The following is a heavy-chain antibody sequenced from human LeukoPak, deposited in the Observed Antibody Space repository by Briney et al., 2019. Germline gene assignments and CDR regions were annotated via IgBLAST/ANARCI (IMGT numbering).Heavy chain of an antibody. V-gene: IGHV1-2*02. J-gene: IGHJ4*02. D-gene: IGHD2-15*01. CDR1: GYTFTGYY. CDR2: INPNSGGT. CDR3: ARESIVVVVAATGIDY. Sequence: ASVKVSCKASGYTFTGYYMHWVRQAPGQGLEWMGWINPNSGGTNYAQKFQGRVTMTRDTSISTAYMELSRLRSDDTAVYYCARESIVVVVAATGIDYWGQRTLVTVSS.